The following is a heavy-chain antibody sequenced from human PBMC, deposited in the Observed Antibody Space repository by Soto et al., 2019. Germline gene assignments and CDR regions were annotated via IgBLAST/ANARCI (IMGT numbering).Heavy chain of an antibody. J-gene: IGHJ4*02. CDR1: GFTFSNYN. CDR2: ISSGSSSI. CDR3: ARDSFTILSAVAASPDSAYHFDY. Sequence: PGGSLRLSCAGSGFTFSNYNMNWVRQAPGKGLEWLSFISSGSSSIYYADSVKGRFTVSRDNAKNSLYLQMNSLRPADTAVYYCARDSFTILSAVAASPDSAYHFDYWGLGTPVTVPS. V-gene: IGHV3-48*01. D-gene: IGHD2-15*01.